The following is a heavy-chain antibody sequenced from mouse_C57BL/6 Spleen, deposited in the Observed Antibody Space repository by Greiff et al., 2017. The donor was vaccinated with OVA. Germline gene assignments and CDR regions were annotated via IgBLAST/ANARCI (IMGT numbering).Heavy chain of an antibody. J-gene: IGHJ3*01. CDR3: ARERDYDYDAGFAY. V-gene: IGHV3-6*01. CDR1: GYSITSGYY. CDR2: ISYDGSN. D-gene: IGHD2-4*01. Sequence: ESGPGLVKPSQSLSLTCSVTGYSITSGYYWNWIRQFPGNQLEWMGYISYDGSNNYNPSLKNRISITRDTSKNQFFLKLNSVTTEDTATYYCARERDYDYDAGFAYWGQGTLVTVSA.